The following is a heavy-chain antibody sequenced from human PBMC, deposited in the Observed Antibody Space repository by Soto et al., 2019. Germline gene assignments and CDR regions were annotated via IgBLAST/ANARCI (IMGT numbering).Heavy chain of an antibody. J-gene: IGHJ4*02. CDR1: GFTVSSNY. CDR3: ARARADYYDSSGYCYYFDY. V-gene: IGHV3-53*02. Sequence: EVQLVETGGGLIQPGGSLRLSCAASGFTVSSNYMSWVRQAPGKGLEWVSVIYSGGSTYYADSVKGRFTISRDNSKNTLYLQMNSLRAEDTAVYYCARARADYYDSSGYCYYFDYWGQGTLVTVSS. D-gene: IGHD3-22*01. CDR2: IYSGGST.